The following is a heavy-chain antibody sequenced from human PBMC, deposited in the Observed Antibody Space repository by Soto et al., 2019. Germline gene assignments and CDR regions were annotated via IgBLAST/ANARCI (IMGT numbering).Heavy chain of an antibody. Sequence: GGSLRLSCAASGFIFNNYAMSWVRQAPGKGLEWVSHISGGGGSTYYADSVKGRFTISRDNSKNTLYLQMNSLKAEDTAVYYCAKESPGYSSSPIDYWGQGTLVTVSS. CDR2: ISGGGGST. V-gene: IGHV3-23*01. J-gene: IGHJ4*02. CDR3: AKESPGYSSSPIDY. D-gene: IGHD6-6*01. CDR1: GFIFNNYA.